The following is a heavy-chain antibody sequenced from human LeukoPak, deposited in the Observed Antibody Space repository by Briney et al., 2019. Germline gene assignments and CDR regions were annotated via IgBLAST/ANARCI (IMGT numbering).Heavy chain of an antibody. D-gene: IGHD5-24*01. Sequence: GGSLRLSCAASGFTFNSYGMHWVRQAPGKGLEWVAVIWYDGSNKYYADSVKGRFTISRDNSKNTLYLQMNSLRAEDTAVYYCAKDRRWLQSPLDYWGQGTLVTVSS. CDR1: GFTFNSYG. J-gene: IGHJ4*02. CDR3: AKDRRWLQSPLDY. V-gene: IGHV3-33*06. CDR2: IWYDGSNK.